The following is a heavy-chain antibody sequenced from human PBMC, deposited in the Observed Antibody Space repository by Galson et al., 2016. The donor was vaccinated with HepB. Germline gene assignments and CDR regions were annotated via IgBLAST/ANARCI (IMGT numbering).Heavy chain of an antibody. J-gene: IGHJ4*02. V-gene: IGHV3-64*04. D-gene: IGHD4-17*01. CDR1: GFIFNAYA. CDR2: ISGNGGTT. Sequence: SLRLSCAASGFIFNAYAIHWVRQAPGKGLEFVSAISGNGGTTHYPDSVKGRFTISRDNSKNTLYLQMNSLRAEDTAVYYCAKVPPDYGDAGWGQGTLVTVSS. CDR3: AKVPPDYGDAG.